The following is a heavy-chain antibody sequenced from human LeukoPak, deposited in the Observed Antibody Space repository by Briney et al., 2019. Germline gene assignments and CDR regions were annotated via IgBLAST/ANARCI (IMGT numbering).Heavy chain of an antibody. Sequence: GASVKVSCKASGYTFTGYYMHWVRQAPGQGLEWMGWINPNSGGTNYAQKFQGRVTMTRDTSISTAYMELSRLRSDDTAVYYCARDRMYCGGDCYSPYYYYYGMDVWGQGTTVTVSS. J-gene: IGHJ6*02. CDR2: INPNSGGT. CDR3: ARDRMYCGGDCYSPYYYYYGMDV. V-gene: IGHV1-2*02. D-gene: IGHD2-21*02. CDR1: GYTFTGYY.